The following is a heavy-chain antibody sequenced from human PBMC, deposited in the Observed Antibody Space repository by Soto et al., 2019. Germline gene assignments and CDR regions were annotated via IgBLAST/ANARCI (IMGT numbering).Heavy chain of an antibody. J-gene: IGHJ6*02. V-gene: IGHV4-59*01. CDR1: GGSISSYY. CDR3: AREDPHISYGSPYYYYGMDV. D-gene: IGHD3-10*01. Sequence: QVQLQESGPGLVKPSETLSLTCTVSGGSISSYYWSWIRQPPGKGLEWIGYIYYSGSTNYNPSLKRRVTISVDTSKNPFSLKLSSVTAADTAVYYCAREDPHISYGSPYYYYGMDVWGQGTTVTVSS. CDR2: IYYSGST.